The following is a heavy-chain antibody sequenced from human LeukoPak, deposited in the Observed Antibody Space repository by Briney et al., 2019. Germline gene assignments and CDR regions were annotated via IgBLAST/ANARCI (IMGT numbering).Heavy chain of an antibody. Sequence: GRFTISRDNAKNTLYLQMNSLRAEDTAVYYCARVVFGDYFDYWGQGTLVTVSS. D-gene: IGHD3-10*01. V-gene: IGHV3-74*01. J-gene: IGHJ4*02. CDR3: ARVVFGDYFDY.